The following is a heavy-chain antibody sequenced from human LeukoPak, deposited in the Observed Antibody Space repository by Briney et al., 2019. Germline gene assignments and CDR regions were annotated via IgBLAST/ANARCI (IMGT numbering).Heavy chain of an antibody. J-gene: IGHJ4*02. V-gene: IGHV4-59*12. CDR2: IYYRGST. D-gene: IGHD4-17*01. CDR3: ARGSDSDYGDYVYDY. CDR1: GDSISTYY. Sequence: SETLSHTCTVSGDSISTYYWSWIRQPPGKGLEWIGYIYYRGSTNYNPSLKSRVTISVDTSKNQFSLKLSSVTAADTAVYYCARGSDSDYGDYVYDYWGQGTLVTVSS.